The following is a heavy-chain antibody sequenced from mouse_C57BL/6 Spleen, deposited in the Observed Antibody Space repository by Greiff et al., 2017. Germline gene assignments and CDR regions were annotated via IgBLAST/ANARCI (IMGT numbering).Heavy chain of an antibody. J-gene: IGHJ1*03. CDR2: IYPGDGDT. Sequence: QVQLQQSGAELVRPGASVKISCKASGYAFSSYWMNWVKQRPGKGLEWIGQIYPGDGDTNYNGKFKGKATLTADKSSSTAYMQLSSLTSEDSAVYFCARRGAGTNFDVWGTGTTVTVSS. CDR1: GYAFSSYW. D-gene: IGHD4-1*01. V-gene: IGHV1-80*01. CDR3: ARRGAGTNFDV.